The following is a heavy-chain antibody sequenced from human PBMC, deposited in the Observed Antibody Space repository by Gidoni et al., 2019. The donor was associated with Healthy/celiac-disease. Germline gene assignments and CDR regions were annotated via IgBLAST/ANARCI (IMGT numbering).Heavy chain of an antibody. Sequence: EVQLVESGGGLVQPGRSLRLSCAASGFPFDDYAMPWVRQDPGKGLEWFSVISWNSGSIGYADSVKGRFTISRDNAKNSLYLQMNSLRAEDTALYYCAKGAGSYFYFSLDYWGQGTLVTVSS. V-gene: IGHV3-9*01. D-gene: IGHD1-26*01. CDR3: AKGAGSYFYFSLDY. CDR2: ISWNSGSI. J-gene: IGHJ4*02. CDR1: GFPFDDYA.